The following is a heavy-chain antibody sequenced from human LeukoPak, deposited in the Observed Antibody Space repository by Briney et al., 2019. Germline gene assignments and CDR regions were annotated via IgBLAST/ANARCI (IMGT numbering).Heavy chain of an antibody. Sequence: SETLSLTCAVYGGSFSGYYWSWIRQPPGKGLEWIGEINHSGSTNYNPSPTSRVTTSVETSKNQSSPKLNSITSADTAVYYIATPHCSGGSCYSGKYFQHWGQGTLVTVSS. CDR2: INHSGST. CDR1: GGSFSGYY. D-gene: IGHD2-15*01. V-gene: IGHV4-34*01. CDR3: ATPHCSGGSCYSGKYFQH. J-gene: IGHJ1*01.